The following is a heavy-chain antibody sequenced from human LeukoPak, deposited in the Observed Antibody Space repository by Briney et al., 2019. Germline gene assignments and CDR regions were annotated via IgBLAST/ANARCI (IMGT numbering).Heavy chain of an antibody. CDR1: GGSISSGGYY. V-gene: IGHV4-31*03. CDR3: ARGRRGYYDSRWAFDI. CDR2: IYYSGST. Sequence: PSQTLSLTCTVSGGSISSGGYYWSWIRQHPGKGLEWIGYIYYSGSTYYNPSLKSRVTISVDTSKNQFSLKLSSVTAADTAVYYCARGRRGYYDSRWAFDIWGQGTMVTVSS. J-gene: IGHJ3*02. D-gene: IGHD3-22*01.